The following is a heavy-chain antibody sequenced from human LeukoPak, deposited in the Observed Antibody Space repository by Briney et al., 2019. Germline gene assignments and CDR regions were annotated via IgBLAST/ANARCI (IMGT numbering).Heavy chain of an antibody. CDR1: GGSISSTTYY. J-gene: IGHJ4*02. V-gene: IGHV4-39*07. CDR2: IYFSGYT. Sequence: SETLSLTCTVSGGSISSTTYYWGWIRQPPGKGLEWIGSIYFSGYTYYNPSLKSRVTISVDTSKNQFSLKLSSVTAAETAVYYSARDQRFLEWLSFDYWGQGTLVTVSS. D-gene: IGHD3-3*01. CDR3: ARDQRFLEWLSFDY.